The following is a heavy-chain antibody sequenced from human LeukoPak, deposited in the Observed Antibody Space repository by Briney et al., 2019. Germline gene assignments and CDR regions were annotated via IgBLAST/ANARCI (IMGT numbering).Heavy chain of an antibody. CDR3: ARRLYGSGRPFDY. J-gene: IGHJ4*02. V-gene: IGHV4-59*12. CDR2: IYYSGST. Sequence: PSETLSLTCTVSGGSISSYYWSWIRQPPGKGLEWIGYIYYSGSTNYNPSLKSRVTISVDTSKNQFSLKLSSVTAADTAVYYCARRLYGSGRPFDYWGQGTLVTVSS. D-gene: IGHD3-10*01. CDR1: GGSISSYY.